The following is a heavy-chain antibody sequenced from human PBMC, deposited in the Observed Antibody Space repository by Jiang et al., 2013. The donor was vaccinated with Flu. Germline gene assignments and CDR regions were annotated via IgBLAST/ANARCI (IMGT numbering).Heavy chain of an antibody. J-gene: IGHJ4*02. CDR3: AHTYRGRGSSWRYYFDY. CDR1: GFSLSTSGVG. V-gene: IGHV2-5*02. CDR2: IYWDDDK. Sequence: KPTQTLTLTCTFSGFSLSTSGVGVGWIRQPPGKALEWLALIYWDDDKRYSPSLKSRLTITKDTSKNQVVLTMTNMDPVDTATYYCAHTYRGRGSSWRYYFDYWGQGTLVTVSS. D-gene: IGHD6-13*01.